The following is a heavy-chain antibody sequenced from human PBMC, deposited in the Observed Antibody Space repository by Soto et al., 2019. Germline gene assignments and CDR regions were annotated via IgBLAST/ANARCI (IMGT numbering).Heavy chain of an antibody. D-gene: IGHD1-26*01. CDR2: IYYTGST. CDR1: SGSISGSY. Sequence: QVQLQESGPGLVKPSETLSLTCTVSSGSISGSYWAWIRQPPGKGLEYIGHIYYTGSTNYSPSLQSRVTMSVDTSKNQFSLKLTSVTAADTAVYYCARHATGGTYPLAYWGQGTLVTVSS. J-gene: IGHJ4*02. CDR3: ARHATGGTYPLAY. V-gene: IGHV4-59*08.